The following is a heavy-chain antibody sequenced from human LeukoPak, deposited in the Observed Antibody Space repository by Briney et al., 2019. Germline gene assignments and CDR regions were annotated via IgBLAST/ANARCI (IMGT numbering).Heavy chain of an antibody. CDR3: AKYQLLNNNHWRDAFDF. CDR1: GFTFSNYA. V-gene: IGHV3-23*01. J-gene: IGHJ3*01. CDR2: IGRTGDI. Sequence: GGSLRLSCAASGFTFSNYAMTWVRQAPGKGLEWVSVIGRTGDIFYADSVKGRLTISRDNSKNTLYLQMNSLRAEDTAVYYCAKYQLLNNNHWRDAFDFWGQGTMVTVSS. D-gene: IGHD1-1*01.